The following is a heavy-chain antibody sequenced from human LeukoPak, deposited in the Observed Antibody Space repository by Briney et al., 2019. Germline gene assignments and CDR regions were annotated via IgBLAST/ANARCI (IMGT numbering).Heavy chain of an antibody. CDR1: GFTFGSYA. Sequence: GGSLRLSCAASGFTFGSYAMTWVGQAPGKGLEWVSVISGGGGDANYADSVKGRFTISRDNSKNTLYLQMSSLRAEDTAIYYCAKTPKLIRGTPDYWGQGTLFIVSS. V-gene: IGHV3-23*01. J-gene: IGHJ4*02. CDR2: ISGGGGDA. CDR3: AKTPKLIRGTPDY. D-gene: IGHD3-10*01.